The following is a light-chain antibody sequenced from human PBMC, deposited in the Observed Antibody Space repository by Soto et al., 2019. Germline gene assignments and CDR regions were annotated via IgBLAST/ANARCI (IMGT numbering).Light chain of an antibody. CDR1: SSDVGGYNY. J-gene: IGLJ1*01. CDR3: SSYTSSRTYV. Sequence: QSALTKPASVSGSPGQSITISCIGTSSDVGGYNYVSWYQQHPGKAPKLTIYDVSNRPSGVSNRFSGSKSGNTASLSISGLQAEDEADYYCSSYTSSRTYVFGTGTKLTVL. CDR2: DVS. V-gene: IGLV2-14*01.